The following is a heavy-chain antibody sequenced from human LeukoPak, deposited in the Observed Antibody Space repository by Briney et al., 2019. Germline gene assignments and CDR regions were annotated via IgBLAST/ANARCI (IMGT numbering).Heavy chain of an antibody. CDR2: IIPIFGTA. CDR3: ARSGDDYGDPNLFDY. Sequence: SVKVSCKASGGTFSSYAISWVRQAPGQGLEWMGGIIPIFGTANYAQRFQGRVTITADESTSAAYMELSSLRSEDTAVYYCARSGDDYGDPNLFDYWGQGTLVTVSS. V-gene: IGHV1-69*13. CDR1: GGTFSSYA. D-gene: IGHD4-17*01. J-gene: IGHJ4*02.